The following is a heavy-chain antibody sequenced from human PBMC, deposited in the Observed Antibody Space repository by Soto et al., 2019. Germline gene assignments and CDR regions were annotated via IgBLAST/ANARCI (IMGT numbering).Heavy chain of an antibody. V-gene: IGHV3-49*03. CDR1: VFTFGDYA. CDR2: IRSKAYGGTT. Sequence: GGSLRLSCTASVFTFGDYAMSWFRQAPGKGLEWVGFIRSKAYGGTTEYAASVKGRFTISRDDSKSIAYLQMNSLKTEDTAVYYCTSLIAAAGYNWFDPWGQGTLVTVSS. J-gene: IGHJ5*02. CDR3: TSLIAAAGYNWFDP. D-gene: IGHD6-13*01.